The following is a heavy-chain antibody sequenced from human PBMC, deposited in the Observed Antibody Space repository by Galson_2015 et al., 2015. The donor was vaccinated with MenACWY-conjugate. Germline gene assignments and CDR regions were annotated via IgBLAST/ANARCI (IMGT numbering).Heavy chain of an antibody. V-gene: IGHV3-23*01. Sequence: SLRLSCAASGFIFSSYAMSWVRQAPGKGLEWVSTISGSGESTYYADSVKGRSTISRDHSKNTLYLHVDNLRAEDTAVYYCATEGGNYYGPIGGLFDYWGQGTLVTVSS. CDR2: ISGSGEST. J-gene: IGHJ4*02. D-gene: IGHD1-26*01. CDR1: GFIFSSYA. CDR3: ATEGGNYYGPIGGLFDY.